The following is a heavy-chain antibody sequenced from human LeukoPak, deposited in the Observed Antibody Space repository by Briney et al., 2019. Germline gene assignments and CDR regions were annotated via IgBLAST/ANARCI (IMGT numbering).Heavy chain of an antibody. CDR2: IYYSGST. V-gene: IGHV4-39*02. CDR1: GGSISSSSYY. CDR3: ARDIYGDYVTFWYYYGMDV. D-gene: IGHD4-17*01. J-gene: IGHJ6*02. Sequence: PSETLSLTCTVSGGSISSSSYYWGWIRQPPGKGLEWIGSIYYSGSTYYNPSLKSRVTISVDTSKNQFSLKLSSVTAADTAVYYCARDIYGDYVTFWYYYGMDVWGQGTTVTVSS.